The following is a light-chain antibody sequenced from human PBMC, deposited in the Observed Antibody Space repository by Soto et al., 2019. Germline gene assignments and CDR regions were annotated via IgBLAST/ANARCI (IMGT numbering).Light chain of an antibody. CDR3: CSYASSKFF. Sequence: QSVLTQPPSASGTPGQRVTISCSGSSSNIGSNYVYWYQQLPGTAPKLLIYSNNQRPSGVPDRFSGSKSGTSASLAISGLRSEDEADYYCCSYASSKFFFGTGTKVTVL. CDR1: SSNIGSNY. V-gene: IGLV1-47*02. CDR2: SNN. J-gene: IGLJ1*01.